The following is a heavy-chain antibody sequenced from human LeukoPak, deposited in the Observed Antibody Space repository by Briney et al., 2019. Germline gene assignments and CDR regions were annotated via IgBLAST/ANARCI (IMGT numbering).Heavy chain of an antibody. Sequence: GRSLRLSCAASGFTFSGSAVHWVRQSSGKGLEWVGHIDKKDNLYATAYAESVRGRFTISRDDSKDTAFLHMDSLQTEDTALYYCTRDRGTYNWFDPWGQGTLVTVSS. D-gene: IGHD2-15*01. CDR3: TRDRGTYNWFDP. J-gene: IGHJ5*02. CDR1: GFTFSGSA. V-gene: IGHV3-73*01. CDR2: IDKKDNLYAT.